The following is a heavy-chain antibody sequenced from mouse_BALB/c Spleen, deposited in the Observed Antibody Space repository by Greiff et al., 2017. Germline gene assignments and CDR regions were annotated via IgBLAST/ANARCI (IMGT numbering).Heavy chain of an antibody. CDR3: ARPPTGTGAMDY. V-gene: IGHV2-2*02. Sequence: VKVEESGPGLVQPSQSLSITCTVSGFSLTSYGVHWVRQSPGKGLEWLGVIWSGGSTDYNAAFISRLSISKDNSKSQVFFKMNSLQANDTAIYYCARPPTGTGAMDYWGQGTSVTVSS. D-gene: IGHD4-1*01. J-gene: IGHJ4*01. CDR1: GFSLTSYG. CDR2: IWSGGST.